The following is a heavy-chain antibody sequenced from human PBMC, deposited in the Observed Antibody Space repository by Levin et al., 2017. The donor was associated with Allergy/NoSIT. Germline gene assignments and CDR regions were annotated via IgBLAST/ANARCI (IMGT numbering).Heavy chain of an antibody. V-gene: IGHV1-8*01. D-gene: IGHD1-7*01. Sequence: GASVKVSCKASGYTFTSYDINWVRQATGQGLEWMGWMNPNSGNTGYAQKFQGRVTMTRNTSISTAYMELSSLRSEDTAVYYCARGRSWNYYPKRAFDIGGQGTMVTVSS. J-gene: IGHJ3*02. CDR1: GYTFTSYD. CDR2: MNPNSGNT. CDR3: ARGRSWNYYPKRAFDI.